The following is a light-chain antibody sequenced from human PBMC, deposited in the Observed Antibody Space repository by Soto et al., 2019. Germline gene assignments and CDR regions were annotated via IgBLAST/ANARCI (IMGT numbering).Light chain of an antibody. CDR1: QSVSSN. Sequence: EIVLTQSPDTLSLSPGDTATLSCRASQSVSSNLAWYQQKPGQAPRLLIHGASTRATGVPARFSGSGSGTEFTLTISSLQSEDFAVYYCQQYNTWPPWTFGQGTKVEIK. CDR2: GAS. CDR3: QQYNTWPPWT. V-gene: IGKV3-15*01. J-gene: IGKJ1*01.